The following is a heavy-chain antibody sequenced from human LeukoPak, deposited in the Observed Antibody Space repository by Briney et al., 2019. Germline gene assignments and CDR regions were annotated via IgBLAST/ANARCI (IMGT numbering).Heavy chain of an antibody. Sequence: ASVQVSCQASGYTFPTYGISWVGRAPGQGGEWMGWIRGYTGNTNYAQKLQGRVTMTTDTSTSTAYMELRSLRSDDTAVYYCAREGHCSSTVCYDPYNWFDPWGQGTLVTVSS. CDR1: GYTFPTYG. CDR2: IRGYTGNT. D-gene: IGHD2-2*01. J-gene: IGHJ5*02. V-gene: IGHV1-18*01. CDR3: AREGHCSSTVCYDPYNWFDP.